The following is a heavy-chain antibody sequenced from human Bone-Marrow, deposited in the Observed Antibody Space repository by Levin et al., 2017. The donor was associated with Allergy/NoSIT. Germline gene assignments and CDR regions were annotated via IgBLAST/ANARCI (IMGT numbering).Heavy chain of an antibody. CDR3: AKDSGTRYCSGGSCYSQDGDYAGFDY. D-gene: IGHD2-15*01. CDR2: ISGSGGST. CDR1: GFTFSSYA. V-gene: IGHV3-23*01. J-gene: IGHJ4*02. Sequence: PGGSLRLSCAASGFTFSSYAMSWVRQAPGKGLEWVSAISGSGGSTYYADSVKGRFTISRDNSKNTLYLQMNSLRAEDTAVYYCAKDSGTRYCSGGSCYSQDGDYAGFDYWGQGTLVTVSS.